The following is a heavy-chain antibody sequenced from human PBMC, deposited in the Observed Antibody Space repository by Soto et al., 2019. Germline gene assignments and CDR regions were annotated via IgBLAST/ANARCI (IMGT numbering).Heavy chain of an antibody. Sequence: QVQLVQSGAEVKKPGSSVKVSCKASGGTFSSYAISWVRQAPGQGLEWMGGIIPIFGTANYAQKFQGRVMITADESTSTAYMELSSRRSEDTAVYYCARATLYGDSTDYYYGMDVWGQGTTVTVSS. CDR1: GGTFSSYA. CDR3: ARATLYGDSTDYYYGMDV. D-gene: IGHD4-17*01. CDR2: IIPIFGTA. V-gene: IGHV1-69*01. J-gene: IGHJ6*02.